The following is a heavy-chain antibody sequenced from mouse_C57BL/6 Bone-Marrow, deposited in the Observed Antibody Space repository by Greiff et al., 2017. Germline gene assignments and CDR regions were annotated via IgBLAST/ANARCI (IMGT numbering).Heavy chain of an antibody. Sequence: EVQLQESGPELVKPGASVKISCKASGYTFTDYNMNWVKQSNGKSLEWIGVINPNYGTTSYNQKFKGKATLTVDQSSSTAYMQLNSLTSEDSAVYSCARFRFFPHYDYGYYAMDYWGQGTSVTVSS. CDR1: GYTFTDYN. V-gene: IGHV1-39*01. J-gene: IGHJ4*01. CDR3: ARFRFFPHYDYGYYAMDY. D-gene: IGHD2-4*01. CDR2: INPNYGTT.